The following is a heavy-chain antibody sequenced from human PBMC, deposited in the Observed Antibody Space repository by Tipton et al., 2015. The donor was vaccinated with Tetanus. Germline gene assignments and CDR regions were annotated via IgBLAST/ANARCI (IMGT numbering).Heavy chain of an antibody. Sequence: TLSLTCTVSRGSISRDIYNWGWVRQPPGRGLQWIGNINYYGTTYYSPSLKSRVTMSVDTSKNQFSLKLSSVTAADTAVYYCAREESFWSGFLNWGQGALVTVSS. CDR1: RGSISRDIYN. J-gene: IGHJ4*02. V-gene: IGHV4-39*07. D-gene: IGHD3-3*01. CDR2: INYYGTT. CDR3: AREESFWSGFLN.